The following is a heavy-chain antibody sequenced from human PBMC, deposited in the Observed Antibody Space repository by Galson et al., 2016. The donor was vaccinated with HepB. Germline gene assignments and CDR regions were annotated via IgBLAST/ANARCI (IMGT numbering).Heavy chain of an antibody. CDR3: ARDDRWYYYDSSGYYYGAFDM. J-gene: IGHJ3*02. V-gene: IGHV3-48*02. CDR2: ISITSTTK. D-gene: IGHD3-22*01. CDR1: GFTLSRHR. Sequence: SLRLSCAGSGFTLSRHRMNWVRQAPGKGLEWISYISITSTTKYYADSVKGRFTISRGNAKNSLYLQMNSLRDEDTAVYYCARDDRWYYYDSSGYYYGAFDMWGQGTMVAVSS.